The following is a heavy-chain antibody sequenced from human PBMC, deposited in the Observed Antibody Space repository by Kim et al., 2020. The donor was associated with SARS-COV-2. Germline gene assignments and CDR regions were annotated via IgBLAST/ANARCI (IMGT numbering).Heavy chain of an antibody. Sequence: AAPLKGRFTIPRANAKNSLCLQMNSLRADDAAVYYCARVSLGSSSWYYFDYWGQGTLVTVSS. V-gene: IGHV3-11*05. D-gene: IGHD6-13*01. CDR3: ARVSLGSSSWYYFDY. J-gene: IGHJ4*02.